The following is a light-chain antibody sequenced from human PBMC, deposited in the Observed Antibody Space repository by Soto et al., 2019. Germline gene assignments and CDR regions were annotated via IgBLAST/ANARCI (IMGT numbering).Light chain of an antibody. V-gene: IGLV2-11*01. CDR3: YSYAGAYRFVV. Sequence: QSALTQPRSVSGSPGQSVTITCTGTSNDVGGYIYVSWYQQHPDKAPKLIIYDVNKRPSGVPDRFSGSKSGNTASLTISGLPADDEADYHCYSYAGAYRFVVFGGGTKLTVL. CDR2: DVN. CDR1: SNDVGGYIY. J-gene: IGLJ2*01.